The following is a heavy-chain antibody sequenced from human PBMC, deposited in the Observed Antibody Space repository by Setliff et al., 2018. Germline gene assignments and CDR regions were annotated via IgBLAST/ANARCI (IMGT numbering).Heavy chain of an antibody. D-gene: IGHD3-9*01. J-gene: IGHJ4*02. V-gene: IGHV1-18*01. CDR1: GGTFRNYG. CDR2: ISCYDGNT. Sequence: ASVKVSCKASGGTFRNYGISWVRQAPGQGLEWMGWISCYDGNTRYARKIQGRATMTTDTSTTTAYMELRSLTSDDTAVYYCARQDILTSYYMFDYWGQGTLVAVSS. CDR3: ARQDILTSYYMFDY.